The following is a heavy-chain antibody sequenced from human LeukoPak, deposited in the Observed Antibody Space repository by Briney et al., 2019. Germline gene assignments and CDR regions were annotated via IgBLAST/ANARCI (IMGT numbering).Heavy chain of an antibody. J-gene: IGHJ6*02. Sequence: GGSLRLSCAASGFTFSNAWMSWVRQAPGKGLEWVGRIKSKTDGGTTDYAAPVKGRFTISSDDSKNTLYLQMNSLKTEDTAVYYCTTDPHYYDSSGYYMDYYYGMDVWGQGTTVTVSS. V-gene: IGHV3-15*01. D-gene: IGHD3-22*01. CDR1: GFTFSNAW. CDR3: TTDPHYYDSSGYYMDYYYGMDV. CDR2: IKSKTDGGTT.